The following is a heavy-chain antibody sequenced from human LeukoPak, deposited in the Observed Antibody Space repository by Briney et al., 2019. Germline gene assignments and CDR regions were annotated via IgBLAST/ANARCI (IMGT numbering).Heavy chain of an antibody. CDR3: TTVRRSMVRGVITPGPGRV. CDR2: IKSKTDGGTT. V-gene: IGHV3-15*01. Sequence: PGGSLRLSCAASGFTFSNAWMSWVRQAPGKGLEWVGRIKSKTDGGTTDYAAPVKGRFTISRDDSKNTLYLQMNSLKTEDTAVYYCTTVRRSMVRGVITPGPGRVWGKGTTVTVSS. CDR1: GFTFSNAW. D-gene: IGHD3-10*01. J-gene: IGHJ6*04.